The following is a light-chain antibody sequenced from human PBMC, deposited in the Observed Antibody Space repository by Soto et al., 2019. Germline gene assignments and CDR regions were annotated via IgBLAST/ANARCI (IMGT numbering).Light chain of an antibody. Sequence: DIQMTQSPSSLSASVGDRVTITCRASQSIGKLLHWFQQKPGEAPKLLIYIASSLQSGVPSRFSGSGSGTDFTLTINNLQPEDFATYYCQQPYNHPLTFGQGTRLETK. V-gene: IGKV1-39*01. CDR3: QQPYNHPLT. CDR1: QSIGKL. J-gene: IGKJ5*01. CDR2: IAS.